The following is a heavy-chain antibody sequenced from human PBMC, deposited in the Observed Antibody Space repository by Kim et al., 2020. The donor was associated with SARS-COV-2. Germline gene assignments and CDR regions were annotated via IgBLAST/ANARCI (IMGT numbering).Heavy chain of an antibody. CDR2: INHSGST. V-gene: IGHV4-34*01. Sequence: SETLSLTCAVYGGSFSGYYWSWIRQPPGKGLEWIGEINHSGSTNYNPSLKSRVTISVDTSKNQFSLKLSSVTAADTVVYYCARGPSSGYGPNYYYGMDVWGQGTTVTVSS. CDR1: GGSFSGYY. J-gene: IGHJ6*02. D-gene: IGHD3-22*01. CDR3: ARGPSSGYGPNYYYGMDV.